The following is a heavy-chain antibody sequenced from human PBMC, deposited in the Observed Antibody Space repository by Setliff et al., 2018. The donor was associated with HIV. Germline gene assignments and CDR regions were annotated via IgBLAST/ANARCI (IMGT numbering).Heavy chain of an antibody. CDR2: ISPGGGST. J-gene: IGHJ5*02. D-gene: IGHD6-13*01. CDR3: AKDAAAGTNEWFDP. CDR1: GYSFTNYY. V-gene: IGHV1-46*01. Sequence: ASVKVSCRASGYSFTNYYIHWVRQAPGQGLEWMGKISPGGGSTSKEQKFQGRSTMTRDTSTSTVYMELSRLRSADTAVYYCAKDAAAGTNEWFDPWGKGTRVTVSS.